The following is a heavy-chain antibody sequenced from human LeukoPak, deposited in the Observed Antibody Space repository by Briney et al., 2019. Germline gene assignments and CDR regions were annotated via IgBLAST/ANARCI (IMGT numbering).Heavy chain of an antibody. D-gene: IGHD3-16*01. J-gene: IGHJ4*02. CDR2: MYTGGTT. Sequence: PGGSLRLSCAASGFAVSGTHMSWVRQAPGKGLEWVSAMYTGGTTYYADSVMSRFTVSRDNSRNTLFLHMNSLRVDDTAVYYCAKDEATSGGGLASWGQGTLVTVSS. V-gene: IGHV3-53*01. CDR3: AKDEATSGGGLAS. CDR1: GFAVSGTH.